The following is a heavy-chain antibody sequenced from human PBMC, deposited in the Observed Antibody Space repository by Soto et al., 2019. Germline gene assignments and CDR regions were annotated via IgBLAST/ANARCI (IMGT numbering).Heavy chain of an antibody. CDR1: GGSISGYY. D-gene: IGHD1-1*01. Sequence: SEILSLTCTVSGGSISGYYWSWIRQPPGKGLEWIGYIYYSGSTNYNPSLKSRVTISVDTSKNQFSLKLSSVTAADTAVYYCARRYGTTFDYWGQGTLVTVSS. J-gene: IGHJ4*02. CDR3: ARRYGTTFDY. V-gene: IGHV4-59*08. CDR2: IYYSGST.